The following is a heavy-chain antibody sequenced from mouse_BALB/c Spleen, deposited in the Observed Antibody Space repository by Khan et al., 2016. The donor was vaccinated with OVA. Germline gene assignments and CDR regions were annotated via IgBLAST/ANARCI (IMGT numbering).Heavy chain of an antibody. Sequence: VQLQQPGPELVKPGASVKVSCKASGYAFTSYIMYWVKQSPGKSLEWIGYINPYNGGTSYNQKFKGKATLTVDKSSTTAYMHLNSLTSEDSAVYYCARGGYGGFAYWGQGTLVTVSA. CDR2: INPYNGGT. CDR3: ARGGYGGFAY. J-gene: IGHJ3*01. CDR1: GYAFTSYI. D-gene: IGHD2-2*01. V-gene: IGHV1S135*01.